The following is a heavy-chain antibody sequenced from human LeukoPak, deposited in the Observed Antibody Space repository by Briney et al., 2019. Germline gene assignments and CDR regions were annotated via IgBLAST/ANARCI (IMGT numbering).Heavy chain of an antibody. J-gene: IGHJ4*02. CDR1: GVTVSSKY. D-gene: IGHD5-18*01. V-gene: IGHV3-66*01. CDR3: ASDQYSYAHAAH. Sequence: GGSLRLSCAASGVTVSSKYMSWVRQAPGKGLEWVSVIYSGGTTYYADSVKGRFTISRDNSKNTLHLQMNSLSAEDTALYYCASDQYSYAHAAHWGQGTLVTVSS. CDR2: IYSGGTT.